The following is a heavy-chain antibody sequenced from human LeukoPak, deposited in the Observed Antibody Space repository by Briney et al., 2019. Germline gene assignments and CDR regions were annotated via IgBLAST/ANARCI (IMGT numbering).Heavy chain of an antibody. CDR3: ARGRGYSYGLID. J-gene: IGHJ4*02. V-gene: IGHV4-34*01. Sequence: SETLSLTCAVYGGSFSGYYWSWIRQPPGKGLEWIGEINHSGSTNYNPSLKSRGTISVDTSKNQFSLKLSSVTAADTAVYYCARGRGYSYGLIDWGQGTLVTVSS. D-gene: IGHD5-18*01. CDR2: INHSGST. CDR1: GGSFSGYY.